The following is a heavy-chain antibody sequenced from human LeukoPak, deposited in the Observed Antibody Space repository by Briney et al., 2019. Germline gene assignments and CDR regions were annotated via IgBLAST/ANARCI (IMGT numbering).Heavy chain of an antibody. Sequence: ASVKVSCKASGYTFTSYYMHWVRQAPGQGLEWMGIINPSGGSTSYAQKFQGRVTMTRDMSTSTVYMELSSLRSEDTAVYYCARAVYYGSGSYYRFDPWGQGTLVTVSS. V-gene: IGHV1-46*01. J-gene: IGHJ5*02. CDR2: INPSGGST. D-gene: IGHD3-10*01. CDR3: ARAVYYGSGSYYRFDP. CDR1: GYTFTSYY.